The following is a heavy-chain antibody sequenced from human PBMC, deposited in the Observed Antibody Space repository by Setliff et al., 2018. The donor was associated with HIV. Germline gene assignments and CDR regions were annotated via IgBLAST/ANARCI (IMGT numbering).Heavy chain of an antibody. CDR2: ISYSGST. CDR3: ARHLDGWYYYGMDV. Sequence: PSETLSLTCIVSGASISSNTWSWIRQPPGKGLEWIGTISYSGSTNYNPSLKSRVTISVDTSKNQFSLKLSSVTAADTAVYYCARHLDGWYYYGMDVWGQGTTVTVSS. CDR1: GASISSNT. V-gene: IGHV4-39*01. D-gene: IGHD6-19*01. J-gene: IGHJ6*02.